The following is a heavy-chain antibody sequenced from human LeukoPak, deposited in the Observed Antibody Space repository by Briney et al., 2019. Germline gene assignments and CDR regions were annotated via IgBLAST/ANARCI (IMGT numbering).Heavy chain of an antibody. V-gene: IGHV3-7*01. J-gene: IGHJ4*02. CDR3: ARDLHRSGYSDY. CDR2: INEDGTEM. D-gene: IGHD3-22*01. Sequence: GGSLRLSCAASGFTFSSYSMSWVRQAPGKGLEWVANINEDGTEMYYVGSVKGRFTISRDSARNSLYLQMNTLRAEDTAIYYCARDLHRSGYSDYWGQGTLVTVSS. CDR1: GFTFSSYS.